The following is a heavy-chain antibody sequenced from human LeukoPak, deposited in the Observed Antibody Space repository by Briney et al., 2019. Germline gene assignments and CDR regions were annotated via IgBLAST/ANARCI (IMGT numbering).Heavy chain of an antibody. Sequence: PGGSLRLSCAASGFTFSSYWMSWVRQAPGKGLEWVSSISSSSSYIYYADSVKGRFTISRDNAKNSLYLQMNSLRAEDTAVYYCARADSSGWSYWGQGTLVTVSS. CDR3: ARADSSGWSY. J-gene: IGHJ4*02. CDR1: GFTFSSYW. CDR2: ISSSSSYI. V-gene: IGHV3-21*01. D-gene: IGHD6-19*01.